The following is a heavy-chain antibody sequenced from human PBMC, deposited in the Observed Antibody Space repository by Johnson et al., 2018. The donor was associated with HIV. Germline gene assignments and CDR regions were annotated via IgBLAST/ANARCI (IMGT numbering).Heavy chain of an antibody. Sequence: RLVESGGGVVQPGRSLRLSCAASGFTFSSYGMHWVRQAPGKGLEWVAVIWYDGSNKYYADSVKGRSAISRDNSKNTFYLQMNTVRAEDTALYYCARVGWATSDAFDIWGQGTMVTVSS. CDR2: IWYDGSNK. V-gene: IGHV3-33*01. CDR3: ARVGWATSDAFDI. J-gene: IGHJ3*02. D-gene: IGHD6-19*01. CDR1: GFTFSSYG.